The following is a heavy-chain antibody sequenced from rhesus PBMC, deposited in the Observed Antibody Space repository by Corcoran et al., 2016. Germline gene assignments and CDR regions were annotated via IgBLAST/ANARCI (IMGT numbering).Heavy chain of an antibody. CDR2: IGGSSGST. Sequence: QVQLQESGPGLVKPSETLSLTCAVSGYSISSGYGWSWIRQPPGKGLEWIGYIGGSSGSTNYNPSHKCRVTISNDTHKHQFSLKLSSVTAADPAVYYCARGAYSGSLDYWGQGVLVTVSS. J-gene: IGHJ4*01. CDR3: ARGAYSGSLDY. D-gene: IGHD3-16*01. CDR1: GYSISSGYG. V-gene: IGHV4-127*01.